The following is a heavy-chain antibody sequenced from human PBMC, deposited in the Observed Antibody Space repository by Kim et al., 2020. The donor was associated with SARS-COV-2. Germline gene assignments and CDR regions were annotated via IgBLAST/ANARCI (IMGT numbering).Heavy chain of an antibody. Sequence: GGSLRLSCAASGFTFSSYGMHWVRQAPGKGLEWVAVIWYDGSNKYYADSVKGRFTISRDNSKNTLYLQMNSLRAEDTAVYYCARGEVVQAAMSVAVSYCYFGMDVWGQGTTVTVSS. D-gene: IGHD2-2*01. CDR2: IWYDGSNK. CDR1: GFTFSSYG. V-gene: IGHV3-33*01. J-gene: IGHJ6*02. CDR3: ARGEVVQAAMSVAVSYCYFGMDV.